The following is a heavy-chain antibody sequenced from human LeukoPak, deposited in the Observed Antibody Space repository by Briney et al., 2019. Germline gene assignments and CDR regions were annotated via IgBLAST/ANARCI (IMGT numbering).Heavy chain of an antibody. J-gene: IGHJ5*02. D-gene: IGHD6-19*01. V-gene: IGHV3-23*01. CDR3: ATKRKWLDLGDWFDP. CDR2: ISGSGGST. CDR1: GFTFSSYA. Sequence: GGSLRLSCAASGFTFSSYAMSWVRQAPGKGLEWVSAISGSGGSTYYADSVKGRFTISRDNSKNTLYLQMNSLRAEDTAVYYCATKRKWLDLGDWFDPWGQGTLVTVSS.